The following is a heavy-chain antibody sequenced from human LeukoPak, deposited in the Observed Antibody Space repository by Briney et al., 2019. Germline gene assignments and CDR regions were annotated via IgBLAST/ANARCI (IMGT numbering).Heavy chain of an antibody. J-gene: IGHJ6*02. D-gene: IGHD2-2*01. Sequence: GGSLRLSCAASGFTFSSYAMSWVRQAPGKGLEWVAVISYDGSNKYYADSVKGRFTISRDNSKNTLYVQMNSLRAEDTAVYYCARDMSQVVPAAMFYYYGMDVWGQGTTVTVSS. V-gene: IGHV3-30-3*01. CDR1: GFTFSSYA. CDR3: ARDMSQVVPAAMFYYYGMDV. CDR2: ISYDGSNK.